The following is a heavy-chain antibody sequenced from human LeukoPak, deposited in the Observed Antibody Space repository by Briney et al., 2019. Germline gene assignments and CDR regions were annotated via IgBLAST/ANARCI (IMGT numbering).Heavy chain of an antibody. CDR1: GFTFSSYA. CDR3: ARVLPPVGSSWYSYSPIDY. CDR2: ISYDGSNK. Sequence: PGRSLRLSCAASGFTFSSYAMHWVRQAPSKGLEWVAVISYDGSNKYYADSVKGRFTISRDNSKNTLYLQMNSLRAEDTAVYYCARVLPPVGSSWYSYSPIDYWGQGTLVTVSS. J-gene: IGHJ4*02. V-gene: IGHV3-30*01. D-gene: IGHD6-13*01.